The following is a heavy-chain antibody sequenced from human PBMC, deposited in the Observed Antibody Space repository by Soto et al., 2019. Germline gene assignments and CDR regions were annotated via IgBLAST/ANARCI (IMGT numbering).Heavy chain of an antibody. D-gene: IGHD6-19*01. CDR3: AKALTVPGTRNYYAMDV. V-gene: IGHV3-30*02. Sequence: LGGSLRLSCAASGVTFSSYGMHWVRQAPGKGLEWVAVIWYDGSNKYYADSVKGRFTISRDNSENTLYLQMNSLRAEDTAVYYCAKALTVPGTRNYYAMDVWGQGTTVTVSS. CDR2: IWYDGSNK. CDR1: GVTFSSYG. J-gene: IGHJ6*02.